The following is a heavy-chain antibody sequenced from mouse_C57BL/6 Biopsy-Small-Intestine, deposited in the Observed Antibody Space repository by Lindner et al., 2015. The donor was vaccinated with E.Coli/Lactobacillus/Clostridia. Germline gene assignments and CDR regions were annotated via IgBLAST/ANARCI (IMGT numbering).Heavy chain of an antibody. V-gene: IGHV1-47*01. J-gene: IGHJ2*01. CDR3: ARGGVLTGYFDY. CDR2: FHPYNDDT. D-gene: IGHD2-14*01. CDR1: GYTFTTYP. Sequence: VQLQESGAEPVKPGASVKMSCKASGYTFTTYPIEWMKQSHGKSLEWIGNFHPYNDDTKYNETFKGKATLTVEESSSTVYLELSRLTSDDSAVYYCARGGVLTGYFDYWGQGTTLTVSS.